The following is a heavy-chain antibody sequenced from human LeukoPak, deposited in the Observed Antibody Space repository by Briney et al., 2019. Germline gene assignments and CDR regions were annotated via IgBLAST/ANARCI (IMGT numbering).Heavy chain of an antibody. D-gene: IGHD2-15*01. Sequence: ASVTVSCKASGDSLTKYYIHWVRQAPGQGLEWMGIINPSDGSTTYTQKFQGRVTMTTDTSTSTVNMELSSPRSEDTAVYYCAPSVRSGGSYYFDYWGQGTLVTVSS. V-gene: IGHV1-46*01. CDR2: INPSDGST. J-gene: IGHJ4*02. CDR1: GDSLTKYY. CDR3: APSVRSGGSYYFDY.